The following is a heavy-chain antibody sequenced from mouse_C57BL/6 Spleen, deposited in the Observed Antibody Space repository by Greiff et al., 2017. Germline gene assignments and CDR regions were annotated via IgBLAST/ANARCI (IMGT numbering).Heavy chain of an antibody. V-gene: IGHV1-61*01. Sequence: QVQLQQPGAELVRPGSSVKLSCKASGYTFTSYWMDWVKQRPGQGLEWIGNIYPSDSETHYNQKFKDKATLTVDKSSSTAYMQLSSLTSEDSAVYYCARGEDGAMDYWGQGTSVTVSS. CDR3: ARGEDGAMDY. CDR2: IYPSDSET. CDR1: GYTFTSYW. J-gene: IGHJ4*01.